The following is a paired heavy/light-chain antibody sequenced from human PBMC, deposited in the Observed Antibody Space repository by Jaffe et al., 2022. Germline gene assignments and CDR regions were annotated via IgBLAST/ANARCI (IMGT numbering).Light chain of an antibody. Sequence: EIVLTQSPGTLSLSPGERATLSCRASQSVSSNYLAWYQQKPGQAPRLLIYGASSRATGIPDRFSGSGSGTDFTLTISRLEPEDFAVYYCQQYGTSPNTFGGGTKVEIK. CDR2: GAS. V-gene: IGKV3-20*01. J-gene: IGKJ4*01. CDR1: QSVSSNY. CDR3: QQYGTSPNT.
Heavy chain of an antibody. Sequence: EVQLVESGGGLVQPGRSLRLSCAASGFTFDDYAMHWVRQAPGKGLEWVSGISWNGGSIAYADSVKGRFTISRDNAKKSLYLQMNSLRAEDTALYYCAKDWKLVYCSSASCKGGLDCWGQGTLVTVSS. V-gene: IGHV3-9*01. D-gene: IGHD2-2*01. J-gene: IGHJ4*02. CDR2: ISWNGGSI. CDR3: AKDWKLVYCSSASCKGGLDC. CDR1: GFTFDDYA.